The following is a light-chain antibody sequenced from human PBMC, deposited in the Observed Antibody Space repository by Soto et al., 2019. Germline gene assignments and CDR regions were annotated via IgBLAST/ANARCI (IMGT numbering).Light chain of an antibody. CDR1: QSISSN. V-gene: IGKV3-15*01. CDR3: QQYQRWPLT. Sequence: EIVMTQSPATLSVSPGERATLSCRASQSISSNLVWYQQKAGQAPRLLIYGASTRATGIPARFSGSGSGTDFTLTISSLQSEDFAVYYCQQYQRWPLTFGGGGKV. J-gene: IGKJ4*01. CDR2: GAS.